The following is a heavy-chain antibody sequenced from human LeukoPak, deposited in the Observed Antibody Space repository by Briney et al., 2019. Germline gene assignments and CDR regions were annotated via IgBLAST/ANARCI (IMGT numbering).Heavy chain of an antibody. CDR2: IYYSGST. CDR3: ARDSRALIAVAGPFDY. CDR1: GGSISSYY. Sequence: SETLSLTCTVSGGSISSYYWSWIRQPPGKGLEWIGYIYYSGSTNYNPSLKSRVTISVDTSKNQFSLRLSSVTAADTAVYYCARDSRALIAVAGPFDYWGQGTLVTVPS. J-gene: IGHJ4*02. V-gene: IGHV4-59*01. D-gene: IGHD6-19*01.